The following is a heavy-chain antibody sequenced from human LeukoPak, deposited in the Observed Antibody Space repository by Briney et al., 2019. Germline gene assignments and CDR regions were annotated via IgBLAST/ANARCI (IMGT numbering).Heavy chain of an antibody. CDR3: ARRGSSSWYRRFDY. CDR1: GGSFSGYY. V-gene: IGHV4-34*01. J-gene: IGHJ4*02. CDR2: INHSGST. D-gene: IGHD6-13*01. Sequence: SETLSLTCAVYGGSFSGYYWSWIRQPPGKGLEWIGEINHSGSTNYNPSLKSRVTISVDTSKNQLSLKLSSVTAADTAVYYCARRGSSSWYRRFDYWGQGTLVIVSS.